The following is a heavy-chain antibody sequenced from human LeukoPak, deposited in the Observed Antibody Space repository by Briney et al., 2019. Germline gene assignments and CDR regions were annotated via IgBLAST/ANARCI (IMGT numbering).Heavy chain of an antibody. CDR2: INHKSGGT. CDR3: SRESARRLAFDM. CDR1: GYTLTDYH. Sequence: GGSVTVSCMATGYTLTDYHMHGLRQAPGQGVAGMGLINHKSGGTNYVHRLQDRVTMTTHTHIRTADMYVSRQTSDGTPVYFCSRESARRLAFDMWGEGTMVTVSS. J-gene: IGHJ3*02. V-gene: IGHV1-2*06. D-gene: IGHD3-22*01.